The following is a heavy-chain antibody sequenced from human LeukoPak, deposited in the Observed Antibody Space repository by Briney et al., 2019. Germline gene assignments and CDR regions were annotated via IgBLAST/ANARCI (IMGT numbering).Heavy chain of an antibody. CDR3: ARPLPISGVDHDYYMDV. CDR1: GFTFSRYW. CDR2: INSDGSST. D-gene: IGHD3-3*01. J-gene: IGHJ6*03. Sequence: GGSLRLSCADPGFTFSRYWMHWVRQAPGKGLEWVSRINSDGSSTSYADSVKGRFTISRDNAKNTLYLQMDSLRAEDTAVYYCARPLPISGVDHDYYMDVWGKGTTVTVSS. V-gene: IGHV3-74*01.